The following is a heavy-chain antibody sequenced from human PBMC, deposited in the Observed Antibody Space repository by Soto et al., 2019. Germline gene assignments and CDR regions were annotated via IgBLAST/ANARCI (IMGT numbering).Heavy chain of an antibody. CDR2: ISYDGSNK. CDR1: GFTFSSYG. D-gene: IGHD6-13*01. CDR3: AKGRVRSIAAAAPYYFDH. V-gene: IGHV3-30*18. J-gene: IGHJ4*02. Sequence: GGSLRLSCAASGFTFSSYGMHWVRQAPGKGLEWVAVISYDGSNKYYADSVKGRFTISRDNSKNTLYLQMNSLRAEDTAVYYCAKGRVRSIAAAAPYYFDHWGQGTLVTVYS.